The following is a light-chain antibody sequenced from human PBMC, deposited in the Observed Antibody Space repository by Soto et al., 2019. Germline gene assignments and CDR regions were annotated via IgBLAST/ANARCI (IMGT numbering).Light chain of an antibody. CDR1: QSVTPK. V-gene: IGKV3-15*01. Sequence: EIVMTQSPATLSVSPGERASLSCRASQSVTPKLAWYQQKGGQAPRLLIYDASTRATGIPARFSGSGSGTQFTLTISSLQSEDFAVYYCQQYNDRPPWTFGQGTKVEIK. J-gene: IGKJ1*01. CDR2: DAS. CDR3: QQYNDRPPWT.